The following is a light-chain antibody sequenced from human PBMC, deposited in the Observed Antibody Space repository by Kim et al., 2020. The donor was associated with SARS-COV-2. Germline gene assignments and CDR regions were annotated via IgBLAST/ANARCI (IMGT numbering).Light chain of an antibody. CDR1: SLRNYY. J-gene: IGLJ2*01. Sequence: SSELTQDPAVSVALGQTVRITCQGDSLRNYYINWYQQKPGQAPVLVIYNKKDRPSGIPDRFSGSNSGNTASLTVTGTQAEDEADYYCNSCDGSDNHLFGGGTQLTVL. CDR3: NSCDGSDNHL. V-gene: IGLV3-19*01. CDR2: NKK.